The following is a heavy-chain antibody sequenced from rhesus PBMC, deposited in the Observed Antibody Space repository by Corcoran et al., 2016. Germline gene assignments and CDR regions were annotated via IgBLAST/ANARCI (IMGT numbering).Heavy chain of an antibody. V-gene: IGHV4-65*01. J-gene: IGHJ4*01. CDR2: IRGSSGNT. Sequence: QVQLQESGPGLMQPAETLSLTSAVSGDSISSSNWWRWLRPPPGKGAEGMGFIRGSSGNTYYRPSRKGRATISRETSKNQFYLKLMSVPAADTAVYYCARCVQWVRPYYFDYWGQGVLVTVSS. CDR3: ARCVQWVRPYYFDY. D-gene: IGHD5-24*01. CDR1: GDSISSSNW.